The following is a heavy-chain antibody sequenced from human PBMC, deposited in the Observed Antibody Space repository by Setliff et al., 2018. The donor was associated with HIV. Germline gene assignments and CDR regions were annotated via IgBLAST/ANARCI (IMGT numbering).Heavy chain of an antibody. D-gene: IGHD1-26*01. CDR2: IYHTGST. Sequence: PSETLSLTCTVSGGSINSTSYYWGWIRQPPGNGLEWIGSIYHTGSTYYKPSLKSRVTISVDTSKNQFSLRLSSVAAGDTAVYYCAREVRWELPQGFDHWGQGSQVTVSS. V-gene: IGHV4-39*02. CDR3: AREVRWELPQGFDH. J-gene: IGHJ4*02. CDR1: GGSINSTSYY.